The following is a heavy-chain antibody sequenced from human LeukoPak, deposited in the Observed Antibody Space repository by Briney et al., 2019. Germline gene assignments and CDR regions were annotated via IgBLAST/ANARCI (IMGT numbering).Heavy chain of an antibody. D-gene: IGHD6-13*01. CDR1: GFTFTDYW. CDR2: IRQDGSEK. Sequence: TGGSLRLSCEVSGFTFTDYWMSWVRQAPGKGPEWVASIRQDGSEKTYVDSVKGRFTISRDNTKNSLSLQLNGLRAEDTAVYYCARDGTAAGLYFDLWGQGTLVTVSS. CDR3: ARDGTAAGLYFDL. J-gene: IGHJ4*01. V-gene: IGHV3-7*01.